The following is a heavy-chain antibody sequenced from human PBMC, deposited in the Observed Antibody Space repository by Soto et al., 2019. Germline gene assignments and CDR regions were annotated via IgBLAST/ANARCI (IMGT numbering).Heavy chain of an antibody. D-gene: IGHD5-12*01. V-gene: IGHV1-18*01. CDR1: GYTFTSYG. CDR2: ISAYNGNT. CDR3: AREGGYSGYAPTELYYYYYGMDV. Sequence: GASVKVSFKASGYTFTSYGISWVRQAPGQGLEWMGWISAYNGNTNYAQKLQGRVTMTTDTSTSTAYMELRSLRSDDTAVYYCAREGGYSGYAPTELYYYYYGMDVWGQGTTVTVSS. J-gene: IGHJ6*02.